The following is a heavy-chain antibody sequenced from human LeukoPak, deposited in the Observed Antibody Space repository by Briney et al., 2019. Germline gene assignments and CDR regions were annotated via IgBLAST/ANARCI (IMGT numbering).Heavy chain of an antibody. CDR3: ARATYSGSYFGGYYYYGMDV. D-gene: IGHD1-26*01. CDR2: TYSGGST. CDR1: GFTVSSNY. J-gene: IGHJ6*02. Sequence: GGSLRLSCAASGFTVSSNYMSWVRQAPGKGLEWVSVTYSGGSTYYADSVKGRFTISRDNSKNTLYLQMNSLRAEDTAVYYCARATYSGSYFGGYYYYGMDVWGQGTTVTVSS. V-gene: IGHV3-53*01.